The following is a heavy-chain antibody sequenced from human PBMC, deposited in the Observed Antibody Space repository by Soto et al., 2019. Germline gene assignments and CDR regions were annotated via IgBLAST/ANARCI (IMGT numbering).Heavy chain of an antibody. CDR2: INANGAGT. V-gene: IGHV1-2*02. CDR1: GYTFTGYY. CDR3: ARDRGGRYDFWSGYSGLSYVTDV. J-gene: IGHJ6*02. Sequence: ASVKVSCKASGYTFTGYYMHWVRQAPGEGLEWMGGINANGAGTKYAQKFQGRVTMTRETSSSTAYMELSRLSSDDTAVYYCARDRGGRYDFWSGYSGLSYVTDVWGQGTTVTVCS. D-gene: IGHD3-3*01.